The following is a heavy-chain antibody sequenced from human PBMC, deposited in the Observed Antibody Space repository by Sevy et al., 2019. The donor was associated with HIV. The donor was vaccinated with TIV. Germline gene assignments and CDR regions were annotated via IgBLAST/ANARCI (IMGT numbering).Heavy chain of an antibody. D-gene: IGHD2-15*01. CDR3: ARHYIDCSGGSCSSDYFDY. Sequence: GGSLRLSCAASGFTFSGSAMHWVRQASGKGLEWIGRIKNKGNNYATAYGASVKGRFTISRDDSKNTAYLQMNSLKTEDTAIYYCARHYIDCSGGSCSSDYFDYWGQGTLVTVSS. V-gene: IGHV3-73*01. CDR2: IKNKGNNYAT. CDR1: GFTFSGSA. J-gene: IGHJ4*02.